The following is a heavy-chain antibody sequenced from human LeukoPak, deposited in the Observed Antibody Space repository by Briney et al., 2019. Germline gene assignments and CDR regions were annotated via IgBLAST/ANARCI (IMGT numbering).Heavy chain of an antibody. CDR2: ISYDGSNK. CDR3: ARVYGVGYFDY. V-gene: IGHV3-30*04. D-gene: IGHD4-17*01. J-gene: IGHJ4*02. CDR1: GFTFSSYA. Sequence: GRSLRLSCAASGFTFSSYAMHWVRQAPGKGLEWVAVISYDGSNKYYADSVKGRFTISRDNSKNTLYLQMNSLRAEDTAVYYCARVYGVGYFDYWGQGTLVTVSS.